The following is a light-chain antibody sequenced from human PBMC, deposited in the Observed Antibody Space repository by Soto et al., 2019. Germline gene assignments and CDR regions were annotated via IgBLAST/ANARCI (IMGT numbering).Light chain of an antibody. V-gene: IGKV1-5*01. CDR1: QSISSW. J-gene: IGKJ1*01. CDR3: QQYNSYRTWT. Sequence: DIQMTQSPSTLSASVGDRVTITCRASQSISSWLAWYQQKPGKAPKLLIYDASSLESGVPSRFSVSGSGTEFTLTISSLQPDDFATYYCQQYNSYRTWTFGQGTKVEIK. CDR2: DAS.